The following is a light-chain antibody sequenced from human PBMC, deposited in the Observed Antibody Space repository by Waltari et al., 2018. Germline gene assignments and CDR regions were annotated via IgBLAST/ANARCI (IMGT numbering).Light chain of an antibody. V-gene: IGKV3-20*01. CDR3: QHYGRSPPNT. CDR2: GGS. J-gene: IGKJ2*01. Sequence: EVVLTQSPDTLSLSPGERATLSCRASPSVSSSSLAWYQQKPGQAPRLLISGGSTRATGIPDRFSGAGSGTDFTLTISRLEPEDFAVYYCQHYGRSPPNTFGQGSKLEIK. CDR1: PSVSSSS.